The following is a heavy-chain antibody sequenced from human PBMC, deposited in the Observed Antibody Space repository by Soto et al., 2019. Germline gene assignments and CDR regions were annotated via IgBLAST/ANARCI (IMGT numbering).Heavy chain of an antibody. V-gene: IGHV1-18*01. J-gene: IGHJ5*02. Sequence: ASVKVSCKASGYTFTSYGISWVRQAPGQRLEWMGWISAYNGNTNYAQKLQGRVTMTTDTSTSTAYMELRSLRSDDTAVYYCARMNGDYYGSGSPQNWFDPWGQGTLVTVSS. CDR2: ISAYNGNT. CDR1: GYTFTSYG. CDR3: ARMNGDYYGSGSPQNWFDP. D-gene: IGHD3-10*01.